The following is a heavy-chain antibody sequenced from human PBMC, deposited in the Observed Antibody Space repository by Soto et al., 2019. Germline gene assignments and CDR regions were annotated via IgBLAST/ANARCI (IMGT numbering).Heavy chain of an antibody. CDR1: GGTFSSYA. CDR2: IIPIFGTA. D-gene: IGHD3-22*01. Sequence: QVPLVQSGAEVKKPGSSVKVSCKASGGTFSSYAISWVRQAPGQGLEWMGGIIPIFGTANYAQKFQGRVTITADESTSTAYMELSSLRSEDTAVYYCARTYYYDSSGYYWRGGIFDYWGQGTLVTVSS. V-gene: IGHV1-69*01. J-gene: IGHJ4*02. CDR3: ARTYYYDSSGYYWRGGIFDY.